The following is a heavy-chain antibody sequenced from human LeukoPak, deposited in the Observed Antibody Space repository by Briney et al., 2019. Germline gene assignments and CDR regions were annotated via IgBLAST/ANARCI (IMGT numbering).Heavy chain of an antibody. J-gene: IGHJ4*02. CDR3: ARDPIVVVPAANYFDY. V-gene: IGHV4-34*01. CDR1: GGSFSGYY. D-gene: IGHD2-2*01. Sequence: SETLSLTCAVYGGSFSGYYCSWVRQPPGKGREWIGEINHSGSTNYNPSLKSRVPISVDTPKTQFSLKLSSVPPAATAVYSCARDPIVVVPAANYFDYWGQGTLVTVSS. CDR2: INHSGST.